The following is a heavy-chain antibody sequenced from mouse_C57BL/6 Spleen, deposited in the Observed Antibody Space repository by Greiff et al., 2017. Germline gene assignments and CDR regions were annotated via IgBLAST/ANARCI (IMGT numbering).Heavy chain of an antibody. J-gene: IGHJ4*01. CDR2: IWTGGGT. CDR3: ARTESGYSYAMDY. Sequence: QVQLQQSGPGLVAPSPSLSITCTVSGFSLTSYAISWVRQPPGKGLEWLGVIWTGGGTNYNSALKSRLSISKDNSKSQVFLKMNSLQTDDTARYYCARTESGYSYAMDYWGQGTSVTVSS. V-gene: IGHV2-9-1*01. D-gene: IGHD2-3*01. CDR1: GFSLTSYA.